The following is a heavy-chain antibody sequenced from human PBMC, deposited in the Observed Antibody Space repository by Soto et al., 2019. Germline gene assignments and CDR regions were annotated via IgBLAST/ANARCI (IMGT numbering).Heavy chain of an antibody. Sequence: SETLSLTCTVSGGSISSYYWSWIRQPPGKGLEWIGYIYYSGSTNYNPSLKSRVTISVDTSKNQFSLKLSSVTAADTAVYYCARREYSGYELKYYYYYMDVWGKATTVTVSS. J-gene: IGHJ6*03. CDR3: ARREYSGYELKYYYYYMDV. V-gene: IGHV4-59*01. CDR2: IYYSGST. CDR1: GGSISSYY. D-gene: IGHD5-12*01.